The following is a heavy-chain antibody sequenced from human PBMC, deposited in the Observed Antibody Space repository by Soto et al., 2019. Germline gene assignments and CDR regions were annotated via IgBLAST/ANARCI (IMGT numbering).Heavy chain of an antibody. J-gene: IGHJ6*02. CDR2: ISGSGSTI. V-gene: IGHV3-23*01. Sequence: EVQLLESGGGLVQPGGSLRLSCAASGFTFSSYAMSWVRQAPGKGLEWVSAISGSGSTIYYADSVKGRFTISRDNAKNSLYLQMNSLRAEDTAVYYCARVAIEYQLLLEAYYYGMDVWGQGTTVTVSS. CDR3: ARVAIEYQLLLEAYYYGMDV. D-gene: IGHD2-2*01. CDR1: GFTFSSYA.